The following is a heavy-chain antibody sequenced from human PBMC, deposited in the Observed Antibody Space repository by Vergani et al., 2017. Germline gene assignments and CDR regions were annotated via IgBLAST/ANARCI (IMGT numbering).Heavy chain of an antibody. CDR1: GFTVSSNY. J-gene: IGHJ3*02. V-gene: IGHV3-53*04. CDR2: IYRGGST. D-gene: IGHD4-23*01. CDR3: ARGPLRWRGAFDI. Sequence: EVQLVESGGGLVQPGGSLRLSCAASGFTVSSNYMSWVRQAPGKGLEWVSVIYRGGSTYYADSVKGRFTISRHNSKNTLYRQMNSLGAEDTAVYYCARGPLRWRGAFDIWGQGTMVTVSS.